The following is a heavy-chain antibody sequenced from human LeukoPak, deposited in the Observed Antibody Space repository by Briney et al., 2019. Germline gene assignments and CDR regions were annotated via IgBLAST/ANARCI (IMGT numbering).Heavy chain of an antibody. J-gene: IGHJ6*03. CDR3: ARGLPAYSSSSSAFYYYYYMDV. V-gene: IGHV1-69*06. CDR1: GGTFSSYA. Sequence: GASVKVSCKASGGTFSSYAISWVRQAPGQGLEWMGGIIPIFGTANYAQKFQGRVTITADKSTSTAYMELSSLRSEDTAVYYCARGLPAYSSSSSAFYYYYYMDVWGKGTTVTVSS. CDR2: IIPIFGTA. D-gene: IGHD6-6*01.